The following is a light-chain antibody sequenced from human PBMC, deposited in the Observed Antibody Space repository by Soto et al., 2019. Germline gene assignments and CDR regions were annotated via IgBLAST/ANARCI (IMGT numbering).Light chain of an antibody. CDR2: RAS. J-gene: IGKJ1*01. Sequence: EILMTQSPATLAVSPGERATLSCRASQSVSSNLAWYQQKSGQAPRLLIYRASTRASGIPARFSGGGSGTEFTLTISSLQSEDFAVYYCQQYVNWPPWTFGQGTKVEIK. V-gene: IGKV3-15*01. CDR3: QQYVNWPPWT. CDR1: QSVSSN.